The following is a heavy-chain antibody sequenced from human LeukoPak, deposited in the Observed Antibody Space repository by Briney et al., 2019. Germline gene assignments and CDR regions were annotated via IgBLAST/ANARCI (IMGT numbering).Heavy chain of an antibody. CDR2: IYYSGST. CDR3: ASGGSSGWYRGHFES. V-gene: IGHV4-39*07. J-gene: IGHJ4*02. CDR1: GGSISSSSYY. Sequence: TSETLSLTCTVSGGSISSSSYYWGWIRQPPGKGLEWIGSIYYSGSTNYDPSLKSRVTISIDTSKNQFSLKLNSVTAADTAVYYCASGGSSGWYRGHFESWGQGTLVTVSS. D-gene: IGHD6-19*01.